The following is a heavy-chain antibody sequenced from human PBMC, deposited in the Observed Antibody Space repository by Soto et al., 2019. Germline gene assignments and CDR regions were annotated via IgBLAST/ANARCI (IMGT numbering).Heavy chain of an antibody. J-gene: IGHJ4*02. CDR1: GFTFSSYA. Sequence: GESLKISCAASGFTFSSYAMHWVRQAPGKGLEWVAVISYDGSNKYYADSVKGRFTISRDNSKNTLYLQMNSLRAEDTAVYYCARDVNVEMATNYFDYWGQGTLVTVSS. CDR2: ISYDGSNK. V-gene: IGHV3-30*04. CDR3: ARDVNVEMATNYFDY. D-gene: IGHD5-12*01.